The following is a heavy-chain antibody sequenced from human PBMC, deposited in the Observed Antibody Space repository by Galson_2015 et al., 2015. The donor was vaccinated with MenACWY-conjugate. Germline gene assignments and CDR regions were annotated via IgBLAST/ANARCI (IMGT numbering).Heavy chain of an antibody. CDR1: GFTFSSYD. CDR3: ARGEGATITRDYWYFDI. D-gene: IGHD5-12*01. Sequence: SLRLSCAASGFTFSSYDMHWVRQATGKGLEWVSAIGTAGDPYYPGSVKGRFTISRENAKNSLYLQMNSLRAGDTAVYYCARGEGATITRDYWYFDIWGLGTMLTVSS. J-gene: IGHJ3*02. V-gene: IGHV3-13*05. CDR2: IGTAGDP.